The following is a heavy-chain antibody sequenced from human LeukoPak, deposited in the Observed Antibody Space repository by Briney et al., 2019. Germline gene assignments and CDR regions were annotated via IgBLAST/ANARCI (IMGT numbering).Heavy chain of an antibody. V-gene: IGHV7-4-1*02. J-gene: IGHJ5*02. D-gene: IGHD3-10*01. Sequence: GASVKVSCKASGYTFTNYAMNWVRQAPGQGLEWMGWINTNTGNPTYAQGFTGRFVFSLDTSVSTAYLQISSLKAEDTAVYYCARAPTYYYGSGSPGDWFDPWGQGTLVTVSS. CDR1: GYTFTNYA. CDR3: ARAPTYYYGSGSPGDWFDP. CDR2: INTNTGNP.